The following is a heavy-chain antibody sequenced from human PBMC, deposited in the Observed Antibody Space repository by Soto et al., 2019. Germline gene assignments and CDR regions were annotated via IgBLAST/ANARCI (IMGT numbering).Heavy chain of an antibody. D-gene: IGHD2-15*01. V-gene: IGHV3-23*01. CDR3: AKEPGEPVVVRYLDY. CDR1: GFTFSSYA. J-gene: IGHJ4*02. Sequence: GGSLRLSCAASGFTFSSYAMSWVRQSPGKGLEWVSVISGSGGSTYYADSVKGRFTISRDNSKNTLYLQMNSLRAEDTAVYYCAKEPGEPVVVRYLDYWGQGTLVTVSS. CDR2: ISGSGGST.